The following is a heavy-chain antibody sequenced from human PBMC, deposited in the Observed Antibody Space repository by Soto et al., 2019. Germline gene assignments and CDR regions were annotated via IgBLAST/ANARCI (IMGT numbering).Heavy chain of an antibody. CDR3: ARRYCGTTRCTSYFDP. D-gene: IGHD2-2*01. J-gene: IGHJ4*02. CDR2: FNPSDGSA. Sequence: GASVKVSCKASGYSFSSYYIHWVRQAPGQGLEWMGFFNPSDGSATYAQKFQGRVTMTRDTSTSTVSMELSSLGSEDTAMYYCARRYCGTTRCTSYFDPWGQGTLVTVSS. V-gene: IGHV1-46*03. CDR1: GYSFSSYY.